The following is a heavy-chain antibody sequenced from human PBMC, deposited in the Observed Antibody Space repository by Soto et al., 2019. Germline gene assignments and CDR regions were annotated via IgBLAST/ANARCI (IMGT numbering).Heavy chain of an antibody. J-gene: IGHJ6*03. Sequence: GGSLRLSCAASGFIFDDFAMHWVRQAPGKGLEWVSTISWNSDTIEYADSVKGRFSVSRDNARKSLYLQMSSLRAEDTGLYYCTKDVVERGYCASPACMGYYYYFMDVWGKGTMVTVSS. D-gene: IGHD2-15*01. V-gene: IGHV3-9*01. CDR1: GFIFDDFA. CDR2: ISWNSDTI. CDR3: TKDVVERGYCASPACMGYYYYFMDV.